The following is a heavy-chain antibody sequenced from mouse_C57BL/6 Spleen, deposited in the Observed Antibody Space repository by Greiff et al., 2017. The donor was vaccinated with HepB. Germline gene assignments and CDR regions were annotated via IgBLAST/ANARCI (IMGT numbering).Heavy chain of an antibody. CDR3: ASGDDYDEFAY. J-gene: IGHJ3*01. CDR1: GYSFTGYY. D-gene: IGHD2-4*01. V-gene: IGHV1-42*01. Sequence: VHVKQSGPELVKPGASVKISCKASGYSFTGYYMNWVKQSPEKSLEWIGEINPSTGGTTYNQKFKAKATLTVDKSSSTAYMQLKSLTSEDSAVYYCASGDDYDEFAYWGQGTLVTVSA. CDR2: INPSTGGT.